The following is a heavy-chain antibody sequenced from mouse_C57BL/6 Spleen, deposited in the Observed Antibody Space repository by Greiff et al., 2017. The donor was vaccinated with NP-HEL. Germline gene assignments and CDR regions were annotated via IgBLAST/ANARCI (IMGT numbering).Heavy chain of an antibody. Sequence: QVQLQQPGAELVKPGASVKLSCKASGYTFTSYWMHWVKQRPGQGLEWIGMIHPNSGSTNYNEKFKSKATLTVDKSSSTAYMQLSSLTSEDSAVYYCSRSDYDYGEGAMDYWGQVTAVTVSS. D-gene: IGHD2-4*01. J-gene: IGHJ4*01. CDR1: GYTFTSYW. V-gene: IGHV1-64*01. CDR2: IHPNSGST. CDR3: SRSDYDYGEGAMDY.